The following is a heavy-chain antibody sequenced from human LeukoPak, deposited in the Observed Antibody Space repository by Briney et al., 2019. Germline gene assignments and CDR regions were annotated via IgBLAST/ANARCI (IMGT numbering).Heavy chain of an antibody. CDR2: ISYDGSNK. CDR1: GFTFSSYV. V-gene: IGHV3-30*18. CDR3: AKLLGGYYDILTGYPDY. Sequence: GRSLRLSCAASGFTFSSYVMHWVRQAPGKGLEWVAVISYDGSNKYYADSVKGRFTISRDNSKNTLYLQMNSLRAEDTAVYYCAKLLGGYYDILTGYPDYWGQGTLVTVSS. D-gene: IGHD3-9*01. J-gene: IGHJ4*02.